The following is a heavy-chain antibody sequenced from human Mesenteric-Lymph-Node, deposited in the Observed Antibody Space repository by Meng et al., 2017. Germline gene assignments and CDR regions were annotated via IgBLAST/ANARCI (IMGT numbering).Heavy chain of an antibody. CDR3: ARATVSGWYGAG. Sequence: ASVKVSCKASGYTFTDYYLHWVRQAPGQGLEGMGWINPNSGGANYAQQFQGRVTMPRDTSISTAYMELSRLRSDDTAVYYCARATVSGWYGAGWGQGTLVTVSS. CDR2: INPNSGGA. CDR1: GYTFTDYY. J-gene: IGHJ4*02. V-gene: IGHV1-2*02. D-gene: IGHD6-19*01.